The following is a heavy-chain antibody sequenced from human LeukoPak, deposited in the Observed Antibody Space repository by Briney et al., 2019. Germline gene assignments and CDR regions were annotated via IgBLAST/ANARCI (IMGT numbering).Heavy chain of an antibody. Sequence: GGSLRLSCAASGFTLSDYYMSWIRQAPGKGLEWVSYISSSGSTIYYADSVKGRFTISRDNAKNSLYLQMNSLRAEDTAVYYCASSDYYDSSGYAWWGQGTLVTVSS. CDR1: GFTLSDYY. V-gene: IGHV3-11*01. D-gene: IGHD3-22*01. CDR2: ISSSGSTI. CDR3: ASSDYYDSSGYAW. J-gene: IGHJ4*02.